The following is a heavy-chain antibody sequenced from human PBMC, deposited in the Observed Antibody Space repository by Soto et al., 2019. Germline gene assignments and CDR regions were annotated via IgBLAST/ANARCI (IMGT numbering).Heavy chain of an antibody. CDR3: AKGGAAAGKYYYYYYGMEV. V-gene: IGHV3-23*01. J-gene: IGHJ6*02. CDR2: ISGSGGST. Sequence: PVGSLRLSCAASGFTFSSYAMSWVRQAPGKGLEWVSAISGSGGSTYYADPVKGRFTISGDNSKNTLYLQMNSLRAEDTAVYYCAKGGAAAGKYYYYYYGMEVWGQGTTVTVSS. D-gene: IGHD6-13*01. CDR1: GFTFSSYA.